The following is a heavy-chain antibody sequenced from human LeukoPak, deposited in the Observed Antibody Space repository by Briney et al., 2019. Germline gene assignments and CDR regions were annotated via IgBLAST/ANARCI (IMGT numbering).Heavy chain of an antibody. D-gene: IGHD6-13*01. J-gene: IGHJ4*02. CDR2: IWYGGSNK. CDR1: GFTFSSYG. CDR3: AKGLTAVGLDY. V-gene: IGHV3-30*02. Sequence: GGSLRLSCAASGFTFSSYGMHWVRQAPGKGLGWVAVIWYGGSNKYYADSVKGRFTISRDNSKNTLYLQMNSLRAEDTAVYYCAKGLTAVGLDYWGQGTLVTVSS.